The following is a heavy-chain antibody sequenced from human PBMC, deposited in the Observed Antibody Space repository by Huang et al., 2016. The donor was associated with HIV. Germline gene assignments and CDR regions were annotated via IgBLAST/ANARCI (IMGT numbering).Heavy chain of an antibody. J-gene: IGHJ4*02. CDR1: GDFISSTNYY. CDR3: ASQHIGAAATWF. Sequence: QLQLQESGPGQVKPSETLSLTCTVSGDFISSTNYYWGWIRQSPGKGLAWVGSVYQSRSTNYNPSLKSRVTLSVDTSRNQFSLRLNSVTAADTAVYYCASQHIGAAATWFWGRGTQVAVSS. D-gene: IGHD6-13*01. V-gene: IGHV4-39*01. CDR2: VYQSRST.